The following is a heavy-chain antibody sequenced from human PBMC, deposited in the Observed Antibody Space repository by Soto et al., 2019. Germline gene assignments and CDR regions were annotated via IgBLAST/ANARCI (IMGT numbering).Heavy chain of an antibody. CDR2: IIPIFGTA. V-gene: IGHV1-69*13. Sequence: SVKVSCKASGGTFSSYAISWVRQAPGQGLEWMGGIIPIFGTANYAQKFQGRVTITADESTSTAYMELSSLRSEDTAVYYCARDLRPRSYYDILTGPDAFDIWGQGTMVTVS. D-gene: IGHD3-9*01. CDR3: ARDLRPRSYYDILTGPDAFDI. J-gene: IGHJ3*02. CDR1: GGTFSSYA.